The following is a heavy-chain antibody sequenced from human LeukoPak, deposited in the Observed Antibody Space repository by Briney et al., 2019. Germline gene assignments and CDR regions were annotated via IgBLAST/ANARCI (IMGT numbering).Heavy chain of an antibody. J-gene: IGHJ4*02. D-gene: IGHD1-26*01. CDR1: GFTFSSYA. CDR2: ISGSGGST. CDR3: AKDPSMWDYFDY. Sequence: GRSLRLSCAASGFTFSSYAMSWVRQAPGKGLEWVSAISGSGGSTYYADSVKGRFTISRDNSKNTLYLQMNSLRAEDTAVYYCAKDPSMWDYFDYWGQGTLVTVSS. V-gene: IGHV3-23*01.